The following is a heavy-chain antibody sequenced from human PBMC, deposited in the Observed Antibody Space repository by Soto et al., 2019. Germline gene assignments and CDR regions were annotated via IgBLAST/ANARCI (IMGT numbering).Heavy chain of an antibody. D-gene: IGHD6-19*01. CDR3: ARHLKAVAAAMDY. CDR2: IHYSGTT. J-gene: IGHJ4*02. V-gene: IGHV4-39*01. CDR1: GDSISDTIYY. Sequence: PSETLSLTCRVSGDSISDTIYYWGWVRQSPGKGLEWIGSIHYSGTTQFHPSLKTRVTISVDTSKNEFSLRLRSATAADTAVYFCARHLKAVAAAMDYWGQGLPVTVSS.